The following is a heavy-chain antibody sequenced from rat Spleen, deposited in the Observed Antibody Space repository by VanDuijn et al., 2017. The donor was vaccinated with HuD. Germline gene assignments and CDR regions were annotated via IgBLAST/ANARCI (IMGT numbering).Heavy chain of an antibody. Sequence: EVQLVESGGGLVQPGRSMKLSCVASGFTFNNYWMTWIRQAPGKGLEWVASITNTGGSTYYPDSVKGRFTISRDNAKSSLYLQIDSLRSEDTATYYCTTDRLGADYFDYWGQGVMVTVSS. CDR1: GFTFNNYW. V-gene: IGHV5-31*01. J-gene: IGHJ2*01. D-gene: IGHD5-1*01. CDR2: ITNTGGST. CDR3: TTDRLGADYFDY.